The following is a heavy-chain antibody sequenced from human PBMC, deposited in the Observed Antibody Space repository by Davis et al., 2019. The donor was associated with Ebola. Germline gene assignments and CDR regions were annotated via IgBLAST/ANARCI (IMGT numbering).Heavy chain of an antibody. J-gene: IGHJ4*02. Sequence: GESLKISCVASGFNFPDYYMNWVRQAPGKGLEWVANIKHDESQRYYADSVKGRFYISRDNSKNSLYLQMNSLRAEDTAVYYCARDPAYCNGIVCPSEYWGQGTLVTVSS. V-gene: IGHV3-7*01. D-gene: IGHD2/OR15-2a*01. CDR1: GFNFPDYY. CDR2: IKHDESQR. CDR3: ARDPAYCNGIVCPSEY.